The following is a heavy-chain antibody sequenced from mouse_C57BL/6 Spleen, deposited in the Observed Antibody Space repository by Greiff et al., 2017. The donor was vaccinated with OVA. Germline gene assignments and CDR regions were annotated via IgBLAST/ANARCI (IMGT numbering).Heavy chain of an antibody. Sequence: VQLQQPGAELVKPGASVKLSCKASGYTFTSYWMQWVKQRPGQGLEWIGEIDPSASYTNYNQKFKGKATLTVDTSSSTAYMQLSSLTSEDSAVYYCARGVDYWGQGTTLTVSS. CDR2: IDPSASYT. V-gene: IGHV1-50*01. J-gene: IGHJ2*01. D-gene: IGHD3-1*01. CDR1: GYTFTSYW. CDR3: ARGVDY.